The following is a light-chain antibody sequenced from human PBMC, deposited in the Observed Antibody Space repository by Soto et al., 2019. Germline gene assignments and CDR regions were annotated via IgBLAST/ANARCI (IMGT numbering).Light chain of an antibody. CDR2: RNN. V-gene: IGLV1-47*01. J-gene: IGLJ1*01. CDR3: AAWDDTVRNYV. Sequence: QSVLTQPPSVSGTPGQRVTISRSGSISNIGSNYVSWFQQLPGTAPKVLSSRNNQRPSGVPYRFSGAKSGTSASLAISGLRSEDEDEYYCAAWDDTVRNYVFGTGTKVTVL. CDR1: ISNIGSNY.